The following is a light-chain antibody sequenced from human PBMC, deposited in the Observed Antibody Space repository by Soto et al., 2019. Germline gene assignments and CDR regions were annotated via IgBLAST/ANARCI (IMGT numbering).Light chain of an antibody. CDR3: GSWDSSLSAYV. V-gene: IGLV1-51*01. Sequence: QSVLTQPPSVSAAPGQKVTISCSGGSSNIGGNSVSWYQQLPGTAPKLLIYDDNKRPSGIPDRFSGSKSGTSATLGITGCQTGDEADYYCGSWDSSLSAYVFGTGTKVTVL. CDR2: DDN. CDR1: SSNIGGNS. J-gene: IGLJ1*01.